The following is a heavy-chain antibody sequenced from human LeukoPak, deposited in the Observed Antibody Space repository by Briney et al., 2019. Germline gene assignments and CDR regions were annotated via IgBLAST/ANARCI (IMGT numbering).Heavy chain of an antibody. CDR1: GYTFTSYA. D-gene: IGHD3-22*01. CDR2: INAGNGNT. V-gene: IGHV1-3*01. CDR3: AREMWYYDSSGCYLDD. J-gene: IGHJ4*02. Sequence: ASVKVSCKASGYTFTSYAMHWVRQAPGQRLEWMGWINAGNGNTKYSQKFQGRVTITRDTSASTAYMELSSLRSEDTAVYYCAREMWYYDSSGCYLDDWGQGTLVTVSS.